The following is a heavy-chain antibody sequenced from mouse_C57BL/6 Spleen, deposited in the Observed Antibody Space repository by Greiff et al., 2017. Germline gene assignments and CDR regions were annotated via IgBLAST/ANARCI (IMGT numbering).Heavy chain of an antibody. CDR3: ARGYGSSYVDSFDY. CDR2: IDPSDSYT. J-gene: IGHJ2*01. Sequence: QVQLQQPGAELVMPGASVKLSCKASGYTFTSYWMHWVKQRPGQGLEWIGEIDPSDSYTNYNQKFKGKSTLTVDKSSSTAYMQLSSLTSEDCAVYYCARGYGSSYVDSFDYWGQDNTLTASS. V-gene: IGHV1-69*01. CDR1: GYTFTSYW. D-gene: IGHD1-1*01.